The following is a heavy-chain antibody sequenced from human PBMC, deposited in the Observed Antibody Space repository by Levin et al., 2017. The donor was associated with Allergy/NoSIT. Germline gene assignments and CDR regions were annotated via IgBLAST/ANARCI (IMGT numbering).Heavy chain of an antibody. J-gene: IGHJ4*02. CDR2: ISYDGSNK. CDR3: AKDRDIVATMGYFDY. V-gene: IGHV3-30*18. CDR1: GFTFSSYG. D-gene: IGHD5-12*01. Sequence: SGGSLRLSCAASGFTFSSYGMHWVRQAPGKGLEWVAVISYDGSNKYYADSVKGRFTISRDNSKNTLYLQMNSLRAEDTAVYYCAKDRDIVATMGYFDYWGQGTLVTVSS.